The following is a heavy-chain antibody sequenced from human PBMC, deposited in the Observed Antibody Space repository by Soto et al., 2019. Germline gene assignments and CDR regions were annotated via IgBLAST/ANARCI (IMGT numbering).Heavy chain of an antibody. CDR2: ISTSGSTV. V-gene: IGHV3-11*01. CDR3: AKDRFIAAAGCFDY. J-gene: IGHJ4*02. CDR1: GFTFSDYY. D-gene: IGHD6-13*01. Sequence: PGGSLRLSCAASGFTFSDYYMNWVRQAPGKGLEWVSYISTSGSTVYYADSVKGRFTISRDNTRNSLYLQMNSLRAEDTAVYYCAKDRFIAAAGCFDYWGQGTLVTVSS.